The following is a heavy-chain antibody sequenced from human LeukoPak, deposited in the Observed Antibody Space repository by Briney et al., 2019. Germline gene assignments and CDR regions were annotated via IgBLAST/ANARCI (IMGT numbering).Heavy chain of an antibody. D-gene: IGHD3-3*01. CDR3: ARDLKLWAYYDFWSGYLY. CDR1: GYTFTSYG. V-gene: IGHV1-18*01. J-gene: IGHJ4*02. Sequence: ASVKVSCKASGYTFTSYGISWVRQAPGQGLEWMGWISAYNGNTNYAQKLQGRVTMTTDTSTSTAYMELRSLRPDDTAVYYCARDLKLWAYYDFWSGYLYWGQGTLVTVSS. CDR2: ISAYNGNT.